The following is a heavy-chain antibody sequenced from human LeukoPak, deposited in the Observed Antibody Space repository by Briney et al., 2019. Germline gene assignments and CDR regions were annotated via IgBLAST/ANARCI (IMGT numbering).Heavy chain of an antibody. CDR1: GGSISSYY. J-gene: IGHJ4*02. CDR2: IYYSGST. D-gene: IGHD5-24*01. Sequence: SETLSFTCTVSGGSISSYYWSWIRQPPGKGLEWIGYIYYSGSTNYNPSLKSRVTISVDTSKNQFSLKLSSVTAADTAVYYCARAGRWLQLRFDYWGQGTLVTVSS. CDR3: ARAGRWLQLRFDY. V-gene: IGHV4-59*08.